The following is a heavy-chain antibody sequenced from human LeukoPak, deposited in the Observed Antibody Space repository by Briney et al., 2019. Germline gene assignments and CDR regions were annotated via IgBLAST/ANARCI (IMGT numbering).Heavy chain of an antibody. CDR3: ARDLVRDLNWFDP. V-gene: IGHV1-8*01. J-gene: IGHJ5*02. CDR1: GYTFTSYD. D-gene: IGHD2-8*01. Sequence: ASVKVSCKASGYTFTSYDINWVRQATGQGLEWMGWMNPNSGNTGYAQKFQGRVTMTRNTSISTAYMELSSLRSEDTAVYYCARDLVRDLNWFDPWGQGTLVTVSS. CDR2: MNPNSGNT.